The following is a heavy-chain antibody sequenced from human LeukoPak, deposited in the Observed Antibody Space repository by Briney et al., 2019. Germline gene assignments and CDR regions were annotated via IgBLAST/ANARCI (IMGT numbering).Heavy chain of an antibody. J-gene: IGHJ4*02. CDR2: ISAYNGNT. Sequence: ASVKVSCKASGYTFTSYGISWVRQAPGQGLEWMGWISAYNGNTNYAQKLQGRVTMTTDTSTSTACMELRSLRSDDTAVYYCARDLPRDGYNGDYWGQGTLVTVSS. V-gene: IGHV1-18*01. D-gene: IGHD5-24*01. CDR1: GYTFTSYG. CDR3: ARDLPRDGYNGDY.